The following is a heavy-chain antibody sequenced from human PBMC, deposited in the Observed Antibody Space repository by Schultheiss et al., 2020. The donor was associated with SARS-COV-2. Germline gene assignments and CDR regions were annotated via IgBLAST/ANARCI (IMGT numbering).Heavy chain of an antibody. CDR3: TTGRLGYCSSTSCYSFNGMDV. CDR2: ISYDGSNK. CDR1: GFTFSSYG. Sequence: GGSLRLSCAASGFTFSSYGMHWVRQAPGKGLEWVAVISYDGSNKYYADSVKGRFTISRDNSKNTLYLQMNSLRAEDMAVYYCTTGRLGYCSSTSCYSFNGMDVWGQGTTVTVSS. J-gene: IGHJ6*02. D-gene: IGHD2-2*01. V-gene: IGHV3-30*03.